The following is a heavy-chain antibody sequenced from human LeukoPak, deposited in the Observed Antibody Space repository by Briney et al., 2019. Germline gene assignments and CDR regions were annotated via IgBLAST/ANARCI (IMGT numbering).Heavy chain of an antibody. CDR2: ISATGEKA. CDR3: AKDRRFSVTTDYYFDV. Sequence: GGSLRLSCKASGFTFSSFAMNWVRQAPGKGLEWVSVISATGEKAYYTESVKDRFTISRDYSKDTVFLKMDSLRIDDTAIYCCAKDRRFSVTTDYYFDVWGPGTLVTVSS. J-gene: IGHJ4*02. D-gene: IGHD4-17*01. V-gene: IGHV3-23*01. CDR1: GFTFSSFA.